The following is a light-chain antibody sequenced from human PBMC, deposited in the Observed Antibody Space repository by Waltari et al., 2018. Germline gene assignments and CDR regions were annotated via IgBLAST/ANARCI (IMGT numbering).Light chain of an antibody. CDR3: SSYAGSVVV. CDR1: PRTFDL. J-gene: IGLJ2*01. CDR2: EGA. Sequence: QSALTQPASVPGSPGQSIPISRPRTPRTFDLCSWSLQHPGKPPKLLIYEGAKRPSGVSDRFSGSKSGTTASLTISGLRPEDEAEYFCSSYAGSVVVFGGGTKVIVL. V-gene: IGLV2-23*01.